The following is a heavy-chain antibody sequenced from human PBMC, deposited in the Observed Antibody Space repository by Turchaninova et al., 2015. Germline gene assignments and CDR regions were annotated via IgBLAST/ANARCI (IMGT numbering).Heavy chain of an antibody. Sequence: QVQLGQSGAEVRKPGSSVRVSCRASGGTFSNYGINWVRQAPGQGLEWMGGIIPIFGTANYAQKIQARVTITADTSTSTAYMELSSLTSEDTAVYFCARGGTSLYYSYMDVWGKGTTVTVS. J-gene: IGHJ6*03. CDR1: GGTFSNYG. CDR3: ARGGTSLYYSYMDV. V-gene: IGHV1-69*06. D-gene: IGHD2-2*01. CDR2: IIPIFGTA.